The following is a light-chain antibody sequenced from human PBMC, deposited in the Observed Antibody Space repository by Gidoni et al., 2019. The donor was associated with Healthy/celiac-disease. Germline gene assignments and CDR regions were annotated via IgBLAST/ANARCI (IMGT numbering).Light chain of an antibody. CDR3: QQSYSTAWT. J-gene: IGKJ1*01. Sequence: DIQMTQSPSSLSASVGDRVTITCRASQSISSYLNWYQQKPGKAPKLLIYAASSLQSGVPSRFRGSGSGTDFTLTISSLQPEDFATYYCQQSYSTAWTFXQXTKVXIK. CDR2: AAS. V-gene: IGKV1-39*01. CDR1: QSISSY.